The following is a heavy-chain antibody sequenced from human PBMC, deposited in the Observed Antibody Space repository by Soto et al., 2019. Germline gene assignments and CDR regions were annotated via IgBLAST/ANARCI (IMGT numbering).Heavy chain of an antibody. Sequence: QVQLVQSGAEVKKPGSSVKVSCKASGCTFSSYAISWVRQAPGQGLEWMGGIIPIFGTANYAQKFQGRVTITADESTSTAYMELISLRSEDTAVYYCAREGCSGGSCSPSYYYGMDVWGQGTTVTVSS. CDR3: AREGCSGGSCSPSYYYGMDV. V-gene: IGHV1-69*01. J-gene: IGHJ6*02. CDR2: IIPIFGTA. D-gene: IGHD2-15*01. CDR1: GCTFSSYA.